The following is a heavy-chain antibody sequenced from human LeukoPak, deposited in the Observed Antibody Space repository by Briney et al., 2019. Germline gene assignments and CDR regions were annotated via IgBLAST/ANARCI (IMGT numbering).Heavy chain of an antibody. CDR2: ISSSGSTI. CDR1: GFTFSSYE. CDR3: ATFYDSSGYYWQDYFDY. V-gene: IGHV3-48*03. Sequence: GGSLRLSCAASGFTFSSYEMNWVRQAPGKGLEWVSYISSSGSTIYYADSVKGRFTISRDNAKNSLYLQMNSLRAEDTAVYYCATFYDSSGYYWQDYFDYWGQGTLATVSS. J-gene: IGHJ4*02. D-gene: IGHD3-22*01.